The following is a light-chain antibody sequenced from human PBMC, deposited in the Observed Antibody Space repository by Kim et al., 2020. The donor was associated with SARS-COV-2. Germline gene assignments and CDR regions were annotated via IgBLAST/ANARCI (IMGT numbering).Light chain of an antibody. Sequence: SVSPGERATLSCRASQSVSSNLAWYQQKPGQAPRLLIYGASTRATGIPARFSGSGSGTEFTLTISSLQSEDFAVYYCQQYNNFFTFGPGTKVDIK. V-gene: IGKV3-15*01. CDR3: QQYNNFFT. J-gene: IGKJ3*01. CDR2: GAS. CDR1: QSVSSN.